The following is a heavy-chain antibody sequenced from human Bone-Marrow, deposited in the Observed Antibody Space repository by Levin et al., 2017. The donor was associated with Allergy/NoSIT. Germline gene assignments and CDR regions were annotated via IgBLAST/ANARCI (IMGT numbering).Heavy chain of an antibody. CDR1: GYTFIGYY. CDR3: ARDKESSSTDYGMDV. CDR2: INPNSGDT. J-gene: IGHJ6*02. D-gene: IGHD2-21*02. V-gene: IGHV1-2*06. Sequence: ASVKVSCKASGYTFIGYYIHWVRQAPGQGLEWMGRINPNSGDTDYAQRFQGRVTMTRDTSIRTTHMELSRLRSDDTAVYYCARDKESSSTDYGMDVWGQGTTVTVSS.